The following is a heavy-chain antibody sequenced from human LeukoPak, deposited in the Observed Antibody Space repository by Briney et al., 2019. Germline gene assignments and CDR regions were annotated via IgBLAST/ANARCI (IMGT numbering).Heavy chain of an antibody. J-gene: IGHJ4*02. D-gene: IGHD2-8*01. CDR3: ARDSRYCTNGVCYSRHDY. Sequence: NPSETLSLTCAVYGGSFSGYYWSWIRQPAGKGLEWIGRIYTSGSTNYNPSLKSRVTMSVDTSKNQFSLKLSSVTAADTAVYYCARDSRYCTNGVCYSRHDYWGQGTLVTVSS. CDR1: GGSFSGYY. V-gene: IGHV4-4*07. CDR2: IYTSGST.